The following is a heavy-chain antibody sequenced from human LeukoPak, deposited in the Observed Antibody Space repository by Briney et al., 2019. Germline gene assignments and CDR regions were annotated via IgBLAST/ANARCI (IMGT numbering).Heavy chain of an antibody. CDR1: GGSFSGYY. J-gene: IGHJ4*02. V-gene: IGHV4-34*01. Sequence: SETLSLTCAVYGGSFSGYYWSWIRQPPGKGLEWIGEINHSGSTNYNPSLKSRVTISEDTSKNQFSLKLSSVTAADTAVYYCARGGRGYYANLRPPRPWFYFDYWGQGTLVTVSS. D-gene: IGHD3-10*01. CDR2: INHSGST. CDR3: ARGGRGYYANLRPPRPWFYFDY.